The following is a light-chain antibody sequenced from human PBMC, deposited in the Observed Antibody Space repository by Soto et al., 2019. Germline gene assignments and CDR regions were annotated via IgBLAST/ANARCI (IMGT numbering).Light chain of an antibody. CDR3: QQYNIWPPWT. CDR1: QSVSSN. V-gene: IGKV3-15*01. Sequence: EIVMTQSPATLSLSPGARATLSCRASQSVSSNLAWYQQKPGQAPRLLIYGASTRATDVPARFSGSGSGTEFTLTISSLQSEDFAVYYCQQYNIWPPWTFGQGTKVDIK. CDR2: GAS. J-gene: IGKJ1*01.